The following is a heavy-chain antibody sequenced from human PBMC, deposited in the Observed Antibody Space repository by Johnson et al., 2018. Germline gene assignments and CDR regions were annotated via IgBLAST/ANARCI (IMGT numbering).Heavy chain of an antibody. CDR1: GFTFDDYA. Sequence: VQLVESGGGLVQPSRSLRLSCAASGFTFDDYAMHWVRQAPGKGLEWVSGISWNSGSIGYADSVKGRFTISRDNSKNPLYLQMNSLRAEDTAVYYCASLGAFDIWGQGTMVTVSS. D-gene: IGHD7-27*01. CDR2: ISWNSGSI. V-gene: IGHV3-9*01. CDR3: ASLGAFDI. J-gene: IGHJ3*02.